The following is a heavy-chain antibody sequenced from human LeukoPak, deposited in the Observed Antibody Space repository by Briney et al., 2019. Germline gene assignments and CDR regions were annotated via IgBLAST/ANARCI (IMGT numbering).Heavy chain of an antibody. V-gene: IGHV3-21*04. Sequence: GGSLRLSCAASGFTFSSYSMNWVRQAPGKGLEWVSSISSSSSFIYYADSVKGRFTISRDNAKNSLYLQMNSLRAEDTAVYYCARPAQKNSGSYDYWGQGTLVTVSS. J-gene: IGHJ4*02. CDR1: GFTFSSYS. CDR3: ARPAQKNSGSYDY. D-gene: IGHD1-26*01. CDR2: ISSSSSFI.